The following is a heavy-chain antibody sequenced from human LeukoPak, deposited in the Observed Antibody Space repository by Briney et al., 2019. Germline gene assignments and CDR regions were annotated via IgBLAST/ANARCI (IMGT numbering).Heavy chain of an antibody. CDR2: ISGGGGST. CDR1: GFTFSSSA. D-gene: IGHD3-16*02. J-gene: IGHJ6*03. CDR3: ARDLLGYNYHYMDV. Sequence: GGSLRLSCVVSGFTFSSSAMSWVRQAPGKGLEWVSAISGGGGSTYYADSVKGRFTISRDNSKNTLYLQMSSLRAEDTAVYYCARDLLGYNYHYMDVWGKGTTVTVSS. V-gene: IGHV3-23*01.